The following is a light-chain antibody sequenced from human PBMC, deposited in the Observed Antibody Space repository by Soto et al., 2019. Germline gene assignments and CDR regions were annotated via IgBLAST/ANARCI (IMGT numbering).Light chain of an antibody. J-gene: IGLJ1*01. CDR1: SSDVGTYDF. Sequence: LTQPRSVSGSPGQSVTISCTGTSSDVGTYDFVSWYQQHPGKAPRLVIFDVSERPSGVPDRFSGSKSGNTASLTISGLQAEDEADYYCCLYAVTFYVFGTGTKVTVL. CDR2: DVS. V-gene: IGLV2-11*01. CDR3: CLYAVTFYV.